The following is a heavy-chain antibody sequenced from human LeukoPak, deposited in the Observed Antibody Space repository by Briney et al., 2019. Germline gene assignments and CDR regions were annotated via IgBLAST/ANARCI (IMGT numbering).Heavy chain of an antibody. CDR1: GYTFTSYG. J-gene: IGHJ4*02. Sequence: ASVKVSCKASGYTFTSYGISWVRQAPGQGLKWMGWISAYNGNTNYAQKLQGRVTMTTDTSTSTAYMELSSLRSEDTAVYYCARDKAQWLASVDYWGQGTLVTVSS. D-gene: IGHD6-19*01. CDR3: ARDKAQWLASVDY. V-gene: IGHV1-18*01. CDR2: ISAYNGNT.